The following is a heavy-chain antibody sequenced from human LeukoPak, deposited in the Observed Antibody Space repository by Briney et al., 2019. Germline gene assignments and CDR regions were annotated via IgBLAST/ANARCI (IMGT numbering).Heavy chain of an antibody. Sequence: GESLKISCKGSGYGFSSYWIGWVRQMPGKGLEYMGIICPGDSDTRYSQSFQGQVTISADKSITTAYLQWSSLKASDTAMYYCARHTTVGGSLRFDYWGQGTLVTVSS. CDR2: ICPGDSDT. CDR3: ARHTTVGGSLRFDY. D-gene: IGHD4-23*01. J-gene: IGHJ4*02. CDR1: GYGFSSYW. V-gene: IGHV5-51*01.